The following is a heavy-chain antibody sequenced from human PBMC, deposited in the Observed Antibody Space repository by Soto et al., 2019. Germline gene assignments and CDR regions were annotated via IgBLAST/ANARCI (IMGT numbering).Heavy chain of an antibody. V-gene: IGHV1-69*02. CDR2: IIPILGIA. Sequence: QVQLVQSGAEVKKPGSSVKVSCKASGGTFSSYTISWVRQAPGQGLEWMGRIIPILGIANYAQKFQGRVTITADKSTSTADMELSSLRSEDTAVYYYARGGAALYYFDYWGQGPLVTVSS. J-gene: IGHJ4*02. CDR3: ARGGAALYYFDY. D-gene: IGHD6-25*01. CDR1: GGTFSSYT.